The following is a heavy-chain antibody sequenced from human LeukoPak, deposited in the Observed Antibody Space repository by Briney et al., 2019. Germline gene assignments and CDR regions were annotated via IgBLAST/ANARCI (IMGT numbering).Heavy chain of an antibody. CDR3: ARGNSYDY. D-gene: IGHD3-3*01. CDR2: INPNSGDT. CDR1: GYTFSDYY. Sequence: ASVKVSCEASGYTFSDYYMHWVRQAPGQGLEWMGWINPNSGDTNYAQNFQGRVTMTRDTSISTAYMELTRLKSDDTAVFYCARGNSYDYWGQGTLVTVSS. J-gene: IGHJ4*02. V-gene: IGHV1-2*02.